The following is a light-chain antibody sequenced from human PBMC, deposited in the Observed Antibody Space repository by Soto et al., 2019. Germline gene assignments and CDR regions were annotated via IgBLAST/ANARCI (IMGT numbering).Light chain of an antibody. CDR3: SSYTNSKTLGL. J-gene: IGLJ1*01. V-gene: IGLV2-14*01. CDR2: EVS. CDR1: SSDVFYYNS. Sequence: QSALTQPASVSGSLGQSITISCTGSSSDVFYYNSVSWYQLRRGKAPKLVIYEVSNRASGVSNRFSGSKSGNTASLTISGLQPEDEADYYCSSYTNSKTLGLFGAGTKLTVL.